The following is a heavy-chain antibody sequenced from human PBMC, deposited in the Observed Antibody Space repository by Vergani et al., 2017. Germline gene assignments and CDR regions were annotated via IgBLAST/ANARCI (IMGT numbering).Heavy chain of an antibody. CDR1: GYTFTSYY. J-gene: IGHJ5*02. D-gene: IGHD2-2*02. Sequence: QVQLVQYGAEVKKPGASVKVSCQASGYTFTSYYIHWVRQAPGQGLEWMGVINPSGGSTNYAQNFQGRVTMTRDTSTSTVFIELSSLRSEDTAVYYCARGCGSTSCYKRGEDWFDPWGQGTLVTVSS. CDR3: ARGCGSTSCYKRGEDWFDP. V-gene: IGHV1-46*01. CDR2: INPSGGST.